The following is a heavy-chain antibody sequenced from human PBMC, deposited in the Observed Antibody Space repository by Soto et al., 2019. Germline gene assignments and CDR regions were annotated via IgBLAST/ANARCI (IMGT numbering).Heavy chain of an antibody. D-gene: IGHD6-13*01. J-gene: IGHJ4*02. CDR1: GFTFSSYA. CDR3: ARSSWSSKSNFFDY. V-gene: IGHV3-23*01. CDR2: ISGSGDTT. Sequence: VGSLRLSCAASGFTFSSYAISWVRQAPGKGLEWVSTISGSGDTTYYADSVKGRFSISRDNSKNTLDLQMNSLRADDTAVYFCARSSWSSKSNFFDYWGQGTLVTVSS.